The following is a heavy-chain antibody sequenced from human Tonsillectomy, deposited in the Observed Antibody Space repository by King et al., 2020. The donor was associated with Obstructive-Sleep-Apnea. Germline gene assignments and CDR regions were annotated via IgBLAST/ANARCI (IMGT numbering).Heavy chain of an antibody. CDR3: ARVEFVGRFGELSAFDI. CDR2: IFSSDEK. D-gene: IGHD3-10*01. J-gene: IGHJ3*02. Sequence: TLKESGPVLVKPTETLTLTCTVSGFSLSNARMGVSWIRQPPGKALEWLAHIFSSDEKSYSTSLKSRLTISKDTSKSQVVLTLTNMDPVDTATYYCARVEFVGRFGELSAFDIWGQGTMVTVSS. V-gene: IGHV2-26*01. CDR1: GFSLSNARMG.